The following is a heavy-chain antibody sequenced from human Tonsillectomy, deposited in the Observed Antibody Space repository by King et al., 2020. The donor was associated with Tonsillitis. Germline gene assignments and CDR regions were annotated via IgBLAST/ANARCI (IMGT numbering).Heavy chain of an antibody. D-gene: IGHD3-3*01. V-gene: IGHV3-74*01. Sequence: DVQLVESGGGLVQPGGSLRLSCAASGFTFSSYWMHWARKPQGKGWVWVPRFNSVGSSTSNPDSVKGRFTTSRDNAKNTLYLQMNSLRAEDTAVYYCASYDFWSGYIWWGQGTLVTVSS. CDR1: GFTFSSYW. CDR3: ASYDFWSGYIW. CDR2: FNSVGSST. J-gene: IGHJ4*02.